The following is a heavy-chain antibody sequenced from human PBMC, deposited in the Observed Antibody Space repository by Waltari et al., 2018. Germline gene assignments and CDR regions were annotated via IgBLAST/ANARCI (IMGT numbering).Heavy chain of an antibody. V-gene: IGHV1-8*03. CDR1: GYTFTSYD. CDR3: ARVESGSYYSGAFEI. Sequence: QVQLVKSGAEVKKPGDSVKVSXKASGYTFTSYDINWVRQATGQGLEWMGWMNPNSGNTGYAQKFQGRVTITRNTSISTAYMELSSLRSEDTAVYYCARVESGSYYSGAFEIWGQGTMVTVSS. J-gene: IGHJ3*02. D-gene: IGHD1-26*01. CDR2: MNPNSGNT.